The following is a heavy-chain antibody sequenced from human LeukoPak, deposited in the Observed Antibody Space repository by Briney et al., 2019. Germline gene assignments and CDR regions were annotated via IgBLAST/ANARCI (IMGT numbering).Heavy chain of an antibody. CDR3: ARHQGGRGGYWFGF. Sequence: GASVNVSCKASGYTFTNYGISWVRQAPGQGLEWMGWISAYNGNTNYAHQLQGRVTMTTDASTRTAYMELRSLRSDDTAVFYCARHQGGRGGYWFGFWGQGTLVTVSS. CDR2: ISAYNGNT. D-gene: IGHD3-22*01. CDR1: GYTFTNYG. V-gene: IGHV1-18*01. J-gene: IGHJ4*02.